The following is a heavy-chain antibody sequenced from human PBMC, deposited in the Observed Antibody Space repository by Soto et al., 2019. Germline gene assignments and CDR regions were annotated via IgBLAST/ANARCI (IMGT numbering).Heavy chain of an antibody. CDR2: IYYSGST. D-gene: IGHD6-13*01. CDR1: GGSISSSSYY. J-gene: IGHJ6*02. V-gene: IGHV4-39*01. Sequence: SETLSLTCTVSGGSISSSSYYWGWIRQPPGKGLEWIGSIYYSGSTYYNPSLKSRVTISVDTSKNQFSLKLSSVTAADTAVYYCLAGTGRFSYYYYGMDVWGQGTTVTVSS. CDR3: LAGTGRFSYYYYGMDV.